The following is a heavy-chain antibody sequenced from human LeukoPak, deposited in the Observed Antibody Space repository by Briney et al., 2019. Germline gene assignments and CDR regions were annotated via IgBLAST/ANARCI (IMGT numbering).Heavy chain of an antibody. D-gene: IGHD3-10*01. CDR1: GSRFTGYY. CDR2: INPNSGGR. J-gene: IGHJ4*02. CDR3: ARDRRGYYDSGNYYPLI. V-gene: IGHV1-2*02. Sequence: ASVKVSCKASGSRFTGYYIHWARQAPGQGLEWMGWINPNSGGRNYAQKFQGRVTMTRDTSVSTAYMEVSRLRSDDTAVYFCARDRRGYYDSGNYYPLIWGQGTLVTVSS.